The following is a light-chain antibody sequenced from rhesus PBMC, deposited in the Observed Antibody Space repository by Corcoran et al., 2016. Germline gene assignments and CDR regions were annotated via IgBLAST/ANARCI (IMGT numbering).Light chain of an antibody. CDR3: QHGYGTPYS. V-gene: IGKV1-74*01. Sequence: DIQMTQSPSSLSASVGDRVTITCRASENVNNYLNWYQQKQGKAPKLLIYKASTLQSGVPSRFSGSGPGTDYTFTISSLQPEDVATYYCQHGYGTPYSFGQGTKVEIK. CDR2: KAS. J-gene: IGKJ2*01. CDR1: ENVNNY.